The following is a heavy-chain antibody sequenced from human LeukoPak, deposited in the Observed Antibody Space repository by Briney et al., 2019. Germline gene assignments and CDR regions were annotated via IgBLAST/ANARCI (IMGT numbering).Heavy chain of an antibody. Sequence: SETLSLTCTVSGGSISSYYWSWIRQPPGKGLEWIGYIYYSGSTNYNPPLKSRVTISVDTSKNQFSLKLSSVTAADTAVYYCARGELRYFDRLPKLDAFDIWGQGTMVTVSS. J-gene: IGHJ3*02. V-gene: IGHV4-59*01. CDR1: GGSISSYY. CDR2: IYYSGST. CDR3: ARGELRYFDRLPKLDAFDI. D-gene: IGHD3-9*01.